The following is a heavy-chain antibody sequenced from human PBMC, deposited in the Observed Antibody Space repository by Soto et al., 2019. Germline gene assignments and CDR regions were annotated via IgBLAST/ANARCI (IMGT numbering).Heavy chain of an antibody. V-gene: IGHV3-49*04. CDR1: GFTFAAYG. J-gene: IGHJ6*02. CDR2: IRSRAYGGTT. Sequence: QTVGSLRLSCTASGFTFAAYGMSWVRQAPGKGLEWVGLIRSRAYGGTTEYAASVEGRFTISRDDSKSIAYLQMNSLKAEDTAVYYCPITYCSTTSCQYYYGMDVWGRGTTVTVSS. D-gene: IGHD2-2*01. CDR3: PITYCSTTSCQYYYGMDV.